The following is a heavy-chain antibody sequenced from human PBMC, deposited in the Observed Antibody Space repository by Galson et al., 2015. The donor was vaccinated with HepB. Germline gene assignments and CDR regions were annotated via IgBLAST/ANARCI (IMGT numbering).Heavy chain of an antibody. CDR2: IYYSGST. CDR1: GGSISSGDYY. V-gene: IGHV4-30-4*01. Sequence: TLSLTCTVSGGSISSGDYYWSWIRQPPGKGLEWIGYIYYSGSTYYNPSLKSRVTISVDTSKNQFSLKLSSVTAADTAVYYCARETIVGATEAADPEGAFDIWGQGTMVTVSS. D-gene: IGHD1-26*01. CDR3: ARETIVGATEAADPEGAFDI. J-gene: IGHJ3*02.